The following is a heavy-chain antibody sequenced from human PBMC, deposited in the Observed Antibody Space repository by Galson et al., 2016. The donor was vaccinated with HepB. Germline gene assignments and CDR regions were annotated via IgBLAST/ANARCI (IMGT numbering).Heavy chain of an antibody. CDR2: INSDGTST. Sequence: SLRLSCAVSGFTFRDFWMHWVRQPPGKGPVWVSRINSDGTSTAYADSVKGRFTISRDNARNTLYLQMNSLRVEDTAMYYCTRVPYDSSPGPNLPRQYYAMDVWGQGTTVTVSS. CDR3: TRVPYDSSPGPNLPRQYYAMDV. V-gene: IGHV3-74*01. CDR1: GFTFRDFW. J-gene: IGHJ6*02. D-gene: IGHD3-22*01.